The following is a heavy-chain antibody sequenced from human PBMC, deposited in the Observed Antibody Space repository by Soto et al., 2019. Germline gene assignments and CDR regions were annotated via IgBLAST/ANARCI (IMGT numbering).Heavy chain of an antibody. CDR2: ISYDGSNK. Sequence: QVQLVESGGGVIQPGRSLRLSCAASGFTFSSYAMHWDRQAPGKAPEWVAVISYDGSNKYYADSVKGRFTISRDNSKNTLYLQMNSLRTEDTAVYYCARPLWRDDYNWGYFDLWGRGTLVTVSS. CDR3: ARPLWRDDYNWGYFDL. V-gene: IGHV3-30-3*01. D-gene: IGHD4-4*01. J-gene: IGHJ2*01. CDR1: GFTFSSYA.